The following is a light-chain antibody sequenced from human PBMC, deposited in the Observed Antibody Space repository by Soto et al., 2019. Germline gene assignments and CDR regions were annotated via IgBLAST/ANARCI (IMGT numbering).Light chain of an antibody. CDR3: QQYGSSTWT. CDR1: QSVSSSY. V-gene: IGKV3-20*01. Sequence: NEVTRSRSPLCFSPWGRAPPPFRASQSVSSSYLAWYQQKPGQAPRLLIYGASSRATGIPDRFSGSGSGTDFTLTISRLEPEDFAVYDCQQYGSSTWTFCQGTKVDIK. J-gene: IGKJ1*01. CDR2: GAS.